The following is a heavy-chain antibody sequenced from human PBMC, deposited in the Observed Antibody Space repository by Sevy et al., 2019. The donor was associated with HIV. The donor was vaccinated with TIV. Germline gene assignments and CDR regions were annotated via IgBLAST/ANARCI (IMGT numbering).Heavy chain of an antibody. Sequence: ASLKVSCKASGGTFSSYAISWVRQAPGQGLEWMGGIIPIFGTANYTQKFQGRVTITADESTSTAYMELSSLRSEDTAVYYCARMGIGRDYYYYYGMDVWGQGTTVTVSS. J-gene: IGHJ6*02. CDR3: ARMGIGRDYYYYYGMDV. V-gene: IGHV1-69*13. CDR1: GGTFSSYA. D-gene: IGHD1-26*01. CDR2: IIPIFGTA.